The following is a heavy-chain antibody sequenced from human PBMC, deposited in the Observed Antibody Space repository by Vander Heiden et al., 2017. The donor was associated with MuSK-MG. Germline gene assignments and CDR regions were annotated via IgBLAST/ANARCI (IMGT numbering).Heavy chain of an antibody. V-gene: IGHV3-23*01. CDR1: GFTFSSYS. CDR2: IRGGGGST. D-gene: IGHD3-3*01. CDR3: AKETTGYVTYYDFWSGYLGFDP. Sequence: EVQLLESVGGLVQPAGSLRLSCAAPGFTFSSYSLRWFRQAPGKGLEWVSAIRGGGGSTYYADSVKGRFTISRDNSKNTLYLQMNSLRAEDTAVYCCAKETTGYVTYYDFWSGYLGFDPWGQGTLVTVSS. J-gene: IGHJ5*02.